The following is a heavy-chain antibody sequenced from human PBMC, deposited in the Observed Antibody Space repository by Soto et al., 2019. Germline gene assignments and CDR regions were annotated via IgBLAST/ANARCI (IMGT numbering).Heavy chain of an antibody. V-gene: IGHV3-7*01. D-gene: IGHD6-19*01. CDR3: ARDGVAAGLYLDN. J-gene: IGHJ4*02. CDR1: GFVFRSYW. Sequence: GSLRLSCAASGFVFRSYWMSWVRQAPGKGLEWVANINQDGSEKYYVDSVRGRFIISRDNAENSLYLQMNSLRAEDTALYYCARDGVAAGLYLDNWGQGTLVTVSS. CDR2: INQDGSEK.